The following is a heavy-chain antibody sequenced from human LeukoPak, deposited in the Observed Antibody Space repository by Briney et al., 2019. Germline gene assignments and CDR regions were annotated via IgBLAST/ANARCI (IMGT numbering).Heavy chain of an antibody. CDR1: GFTCSSYS. D-gene: IGHD3-3*01. V-gene: IGHV3-21*01. CDR3: ARDYGLRFLEWFGAFDI. J-gene: IGHJ3*02. Sequence: GGSLRLSCAASGFTCSSYSMNWVRQAPGKGLEWVSSISSSSSYIYYADSVKGRFTISRDNAKNSLYLQMNSLRAEDTAVYYCARDYGLRFLEWFGAFDIWGQGTMVTVSS. CDR2: ISSSSSYI.